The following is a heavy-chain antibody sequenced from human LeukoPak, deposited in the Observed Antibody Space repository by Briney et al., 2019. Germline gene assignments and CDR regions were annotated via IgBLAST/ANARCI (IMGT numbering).Heavy chain of an antibody. V-gene: IGHV3-7*01. D-gene: IGHD1-14*01. Sequence: GGSLRLSCAASGFTFSSHWMNWVRQAPGKGLEWVAHMNQDGTEADYADSVKGRCTIYRDNAKTSLYLQMNGLRADDTAVYYCARDSYRALEYWGQGALVTVSS. CDR3: ARDSYRALEY. CDR1: GFTFSSHW. J-gene: IGHJ4*02. CDR2: MNQDGTEA.